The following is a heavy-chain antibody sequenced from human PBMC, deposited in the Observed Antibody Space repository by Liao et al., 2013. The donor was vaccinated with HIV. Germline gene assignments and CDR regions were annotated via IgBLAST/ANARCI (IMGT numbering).Heavy chain of an antibody. CDR2: VYTSGGA. V-gene: IGHV4-61*02. Sequence: QVQLQESGPGLVKPSQTLSLTCTVSGGSISSGSYYWSWIRQPAGKGLEWIGRVYTSGGAKYNPSLKSRLTISVDMSKNQFSLKLTTVTAADTAVYYCARLVGASSYFYYYMDVWGKGTTVTVSS. D-gene: IGHD1-26*01. CDR1: GGSISSGSYY. J-gene: IGHJ6*03. CDR3: ARLVGASSYFYYYMDV.